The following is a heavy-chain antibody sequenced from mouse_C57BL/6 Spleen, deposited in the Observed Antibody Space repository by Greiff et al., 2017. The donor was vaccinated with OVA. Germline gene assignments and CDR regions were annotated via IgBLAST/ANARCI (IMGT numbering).Heavy chain of an antibody. J-gene: IGHJ4*01. CDR1: GFSLTSYG. CDR2: IWRGGST. V-gene: IGHV2-5*01. Sequence: VKLQESGPGLVQPSQSLSITCTVSGFSLTSYGVHWVRQSPGKGLEWLGVIWRGGSTDYNAAFMSRLSITKDNSKSQVFFKMNRLRADDTAIYDCAKTPSHYGNCGGYWGQGTSVTVSA. CDR3: AKTPSHYGNCGGY. D-gene: IGHD2-1*01.